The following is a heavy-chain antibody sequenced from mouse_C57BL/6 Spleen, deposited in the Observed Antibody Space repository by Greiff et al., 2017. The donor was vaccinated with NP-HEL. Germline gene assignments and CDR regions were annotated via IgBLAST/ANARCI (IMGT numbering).Heavy chain of an antibody. CDR2: IDPEDGDT. CDR1: GFNIKDYY. CDR3: TEIYYGNYAFAY. Sequence: EVKLQESGAELVRPGASVKLSCTASGFNIKDYYMHWVKQRPEQGLEWIGRIDPEDGDTEYAPKFQGKATMTADTSSNTAYLQLSSLTSEDTAVYYCTEIYYGNYAFAYWGQGTLVTVSA. D-gene: IGHD2-1*01. J-gene: IGHJ3*01. V-gene: IGHV14-1*01.